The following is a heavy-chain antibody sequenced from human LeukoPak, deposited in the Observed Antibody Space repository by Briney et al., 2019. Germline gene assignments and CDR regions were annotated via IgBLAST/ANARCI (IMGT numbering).Heavy chain of an antibody. V-gene: IGHV3-53*01. J-gene: IGHJ1*01. D-gene: IGHD4-17*01. CDR2: IYSGGST. CDR1: GFTVSSNY. CDR3: AFLYGRISQYFQH. Sequence: GRSLRLSCAASGFTVSSNYMSWVRQAPGKGLEWVSVIYSGGSTYYADSVKGRFTISRDNSKNTLYLQMNSLRAEDTAVYYCAFLYGRISQYFQHWGQGTLVTVSS.